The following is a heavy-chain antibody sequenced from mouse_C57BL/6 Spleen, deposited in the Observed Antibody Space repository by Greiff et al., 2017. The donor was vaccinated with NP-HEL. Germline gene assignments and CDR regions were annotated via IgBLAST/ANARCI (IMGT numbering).Heavy chain of an antibody. CDR1: GFTFSDYG. D-gene: IGHD2-3*01. CDR2: ISSGSSTI. V-gene: IGHV5-17*03. J-gene: IGHJ4*01. CDR3: ARLYDGYYVGAMDY. Sequence: EVMLVESGGGLVKPGGSLKLSCAASGFTFSDYGMHWVRQAPEKGLEWVAYISSGSSTIYYADTVKGRFTISRDNAKNTLCLEMSSLRSEDTAMYYCARLYDGYYVGAMDYWGQGTSVTVSS.